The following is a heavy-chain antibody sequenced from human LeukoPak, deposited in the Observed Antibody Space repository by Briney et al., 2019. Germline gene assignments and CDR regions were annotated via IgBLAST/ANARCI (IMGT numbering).Heavy chain of an antibody. D-gene: IGHD4-17*01. V-gene: IGHV4-30-2*01. CDR2: IYHSGST. CDR1: GVSISSGGYS. J-gene: IGHJ3*02. CDR3: ARDGSYGDGAFDI. Sequence: SETLSLTCTVSGVSISSGGYSWSWIRQPPGKGLEWIGYIYHSGSTYYNPSLKSRVTISVDRSKNQFSLKLSSVTAADTAVYYCARDGSYGDGAFDIWGQGTMVTVSS.